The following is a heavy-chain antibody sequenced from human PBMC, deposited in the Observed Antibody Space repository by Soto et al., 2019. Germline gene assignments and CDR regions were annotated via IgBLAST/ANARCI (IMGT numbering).Heavy chain of an antibody. Sequence: QLQLQESGPGLVKPSETLSLTCTVSGGSISSSSYYWGWIRQPPGKGLEWIGSIYYSGSTYYNPSLKSRVTISVDTSKNQFSLKLSSVTAADTAVYYCARRRAGYNYGFDYWGQGTLVTVFS. CDR1: GGSISSSSYY. J-gene: IGHJ4*02. V-gene: IGHV4-39*01. CDR2: IYYSGST. CDR3: ARRRAGYNYGFDY. D-gene: IGHD5-12*01.